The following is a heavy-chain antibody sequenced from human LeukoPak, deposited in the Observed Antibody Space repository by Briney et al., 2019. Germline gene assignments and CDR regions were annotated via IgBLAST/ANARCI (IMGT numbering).Heavy chain of an antibody. D-gene: IGHD3-3*01. Sequence: GASVKVSCKASGYTFTSYDINWVRQATGQGLEWMGWMNPNSGNTGYAQKFQGRVTMTRNTSISTAYMELSSLRSEDTAVYYCARGLVDFWSGYLYCYYYYGMDVWGQGTTVTVSS. J-gene: IGHJ6*02. CDR1: GYTFTSYD. CDR3: ARGLVDFWSGYLYCYYYYGMDV. CDR2: MNPNSGNT. V-gene: IGHV1-8*01.